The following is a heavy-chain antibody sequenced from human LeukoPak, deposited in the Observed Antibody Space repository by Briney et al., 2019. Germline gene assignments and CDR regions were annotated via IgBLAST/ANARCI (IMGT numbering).Heavy chain of an antibody. Sequence: GGSLRLSCAASGFTFSSFGMNWVRQAPGKGLEWVSAISGSGGNTYYADSVKGRFTISRDNSKNTLYLQMNSLRAEDTALYYCAKPAKTDYADYWGQGTLVTVSS. CDR3: AKPAKTDYADY. CDR1: GFTFSSFG. J-gene: IGHJ4*02. CDR2: ISGSGGNT. D-gene: IGHD1-14*01. V-gene: IGHV3-23*01.